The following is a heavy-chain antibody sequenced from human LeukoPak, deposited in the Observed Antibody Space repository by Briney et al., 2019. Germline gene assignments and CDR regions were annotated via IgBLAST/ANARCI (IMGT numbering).Heavy chain of an antibody. CDR3: ARVFDSGSQAYFYYMDV. J-gene: IGHJ6*03. Sequence: SETLSLTCNVSGGSIRGYYWSWIRQPPGKGLEWIGYIYSSGSTNYNPSLKSRVTMTVDTSKNQFSLKVSSVTAADTAVYYCARVFDSGSQAYFYYMDVWGKGTTVTISS. D-gene: IGHD3-10*01. V-gene: IGHV4-59*01. CDR2: IYSSGST. CDR1: GGSIRGYY.